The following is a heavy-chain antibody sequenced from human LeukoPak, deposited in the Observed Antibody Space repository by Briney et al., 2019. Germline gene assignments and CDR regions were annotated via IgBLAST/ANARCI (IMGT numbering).Heavy chain of an antibody. V-gene: IGHV3-66*01. Sequence: PGGSLRLSCAASGFTFSSYSMNWVRQAPGKGLEWVSVIYSGGLTYYADSVKGRFIIFRDNSKNTLYLQMNSLRAEDTAVYYCARYIAVATYFDYWGQGTLVTVSS. CDR2: IYSGGLT. CDR3: ARYIAVATYFDY. CDR1: GFTFSSYS. J-gene: IGHJ4*02. D-gene: IGHD6-19*01.